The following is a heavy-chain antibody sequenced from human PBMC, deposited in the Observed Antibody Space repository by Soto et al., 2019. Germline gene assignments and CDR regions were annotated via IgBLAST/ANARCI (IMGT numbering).Heavy chain of an antibody. CDR3: AAGPVYDSSGYYPFDY. V-gene: IGHV1-58*01. D-gene: IGHD3-22*01. Sequence: GGSVKVSCKASGFTFTSSAVQWVRQARGQRLEWIGWIVVGSGNTNYAQKFQERVTITRDMSTSTAYMELSSLRSEDTAVYYCAAGPVYDSSGYYPFDYWGQGTLVTVSS. CDR2: IVVGSGNT. J-gene: IGHJ4*02. CDR1: GFTFTSSA.